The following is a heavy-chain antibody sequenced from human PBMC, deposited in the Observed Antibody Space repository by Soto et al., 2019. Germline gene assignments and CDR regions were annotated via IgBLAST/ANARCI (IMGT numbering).Heavy chain of an antibody. CDR2: IDNAGTDS. D-gene: IGHD3-10*01. Sequence: EVQLVESGGGLVQPEGSLRLSCAASGFTLSGRSMHWVRQAPGKGLVWVSGIDNAGTDSTYADAVKGRFTSSRDNAKNMLYLQINSLRAEDTAVYYCARGWFGPDVWGKGTTVNVSS. J-gene: IGHJ6*04. CDR3: ARGWFGPDV. CDR1: GFTLSGRS. V-gene: IGHV3-74*01.